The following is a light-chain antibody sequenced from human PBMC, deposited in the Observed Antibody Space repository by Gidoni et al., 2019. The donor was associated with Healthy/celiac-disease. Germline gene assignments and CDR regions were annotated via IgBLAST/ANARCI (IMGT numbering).Light chain of an antibody. CDR3: QQSYSTPYT. J-gene: IGKJ2*01. Sequence: DIQMTQSPSSLSASVGDRVTITCRASQSISSYLTWYQQKPGKATKLLIYAASSLQSGVPSRFSVSGSGTDFTLTISSLQPEDFATYYCQQSYSTPYTFGQGTKLEIK. CDR1: QSISSY. CDR2: AAS. V-gene: IGKV1-39*01.